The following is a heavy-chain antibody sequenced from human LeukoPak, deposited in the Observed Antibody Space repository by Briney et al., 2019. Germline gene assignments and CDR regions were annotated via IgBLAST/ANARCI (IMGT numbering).Heavy chain of an antibody. Sequence: PGGSLRLSCAASGFTFSNYAMTWVRQAPGKGLEWVSAVSGSGDNTYYADSVKGRFTISRDNSKNTLYLQMNSLRAEDTAVYYCAKVGRVRGVMERLDYWGQGTLVTVSS. CDR1: GFTFSNYA. CDR2: VSGSGDNT. CDR3: AKVGRVRGVMERLDY. D-gene: IGHD3-10*01. V-gene: IGHV3-23*01. J-gene: IGHJ4*02.